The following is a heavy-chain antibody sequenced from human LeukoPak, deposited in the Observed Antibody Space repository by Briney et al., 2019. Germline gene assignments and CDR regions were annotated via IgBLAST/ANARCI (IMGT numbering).Heavy chain of an antibody. D-gene: IGHD3-3*01. CDR3: ARVFRGVVTSNWFDP. CDR1: GVSINGNY. Sequence: SETLSLTCTVSGVSINGNYWTWIRQLPGKGLEWIGFVSDTGDTDYTPSLKSRLTISADTSKSQLSLSLSSVTAADTALYYCARVFRGVVTSNWFDPWGQGTLVTVSS. CDR2: VSDTGDT. J-gene: IGHJ5*02. V-gene: IGHV4-59*01.